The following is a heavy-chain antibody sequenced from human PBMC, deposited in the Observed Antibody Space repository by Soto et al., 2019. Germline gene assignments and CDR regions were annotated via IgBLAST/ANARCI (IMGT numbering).Heavy chain of an antibody. CDR3: ARDRFEHLSYGDYVSGY. D-gene: IGHD4-17*01. Sequence: GGSLRLSCAASGFTFSSYSMNWVRQAPGKGLEWVSYISSSSSTIYYADSVKGRFTISRDNAKNSLYLQMNSLRDEDTAVYYCARDRFEHLSYGDYVSGYWGQGTLVTVSS. V-gene: IGHV3-48*02. CDR2: ISSSSSTI. CDR1: GFTFSSYS. J-gene: IGHJ4*02.